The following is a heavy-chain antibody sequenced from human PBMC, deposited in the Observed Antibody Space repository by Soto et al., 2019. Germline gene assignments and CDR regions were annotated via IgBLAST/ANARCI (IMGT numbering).Heavy chain of an antibody. CDR3: ARVGDGGSYLN. CDR1: GFTFSSYE. J-gene: IGHJ4*02. CDR2: ISSSGSTI. D-gene: IGHD1-26*01. Sequence: GGSLRLSCAASGFTFSSYEMNWVRQAPGKGLEWVSYISSSGSTIDYADSVKGRFTISRDNAKNSLYLQMNSLRAEDTAVYYGARVGDGGSYLNWGQGTLVTVSS. V-gene: IGHV3-48*03.